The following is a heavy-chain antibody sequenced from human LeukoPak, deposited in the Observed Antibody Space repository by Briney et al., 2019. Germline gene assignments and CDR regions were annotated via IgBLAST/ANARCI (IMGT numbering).Heavy chain of an antibody. CDR1: GITLSNYG. Sequence: GGSLRLSCAVSGITLSNYGMSWVRQAPGKGLEWVSAISGSGGSTYYADSVKGRFTISRDNSKNTLYLQMNSLRAEDTAVYYCASSRHYDYVWGSYRYTPFDCWGQGTLVTVSS. CDR3: ASSRHYDYVWGSYRYTPFDC. J-gene: IGHJ4*02. D-gene: IGHD3-16*02. CDR2: ISGSGGST. V-gene: IGHV3-23*01.